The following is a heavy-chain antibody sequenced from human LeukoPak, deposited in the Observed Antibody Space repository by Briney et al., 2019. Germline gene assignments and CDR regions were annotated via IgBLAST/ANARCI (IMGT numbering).Heavy chain of an antibody. CDR3: ARDWVRSTFDY. Sequence: GGSLRLSCAASGFTFSSYGMHWVRQAPGKGLEWVAVIWYDGSNKYYADSVKGRFTISRDNSKNTLYLQMNSLRAEDTAVYYCARDWVRSTFDYWGQGTLVTVSS. J-gene: IGHJ4*02. D-gene: IGHD3-16*01. CDR1: GFTFSSYG. V-gene: IGHV3-33*01. CDR2: IWYDGSNK.